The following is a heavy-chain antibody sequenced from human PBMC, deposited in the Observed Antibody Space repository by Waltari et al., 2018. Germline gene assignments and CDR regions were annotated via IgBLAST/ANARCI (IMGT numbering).Heavy chain of an antibody. V-gene: IGHV2-5*01. Sequence: QITLKESGPTLVKPTQTLTLTCTFSGFSLSTSGVGVGWIRQPPGKALEWLALIYWNDDKRYSPSLKSRLTITKDTSKNQVVLTMTNMDPVDTATYYGAYKTMIVVVDAFDIWGQGTMVTVSS. CDR1: GFSLSTSGVG. CDR2: IYWNDDK. D-gene: IGHD3-22*01. CDR3: AYKTMIVVVDAFDI. J-gene: IGHJ3*02.